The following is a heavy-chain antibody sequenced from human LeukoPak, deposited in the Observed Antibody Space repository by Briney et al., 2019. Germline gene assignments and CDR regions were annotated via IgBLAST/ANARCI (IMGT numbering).Heavy chain of an antibody. J-gene: IGHJ3*01. Sequence: PSETLSLTCAVYGGSFSGYYWSWIRKPPGKGLEWIGEINHSGSTNYNPSLKSRVTISVDTSKNQFSLKLSSVTAADTAVYYCASKGVVVVTADDAFDVWGQGTMVTVSS. D-gene: IGHD2-21*02. CDR1: GGSFSGYY. CDR3: ASKGVVVVTADDAFDV. V-gene: IGHV4-34*01. CDR2: INHSGST.